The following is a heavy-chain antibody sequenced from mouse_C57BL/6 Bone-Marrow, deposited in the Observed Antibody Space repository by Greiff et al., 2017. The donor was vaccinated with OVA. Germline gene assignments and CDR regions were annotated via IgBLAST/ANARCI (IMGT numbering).Heavy chain of an antibody. D-gene: IGHD2-3*01. Sequence: VKLQQPGAELVMPGASVKLSCKASGYTFTSYWMHWVKQRPGQGLEWIGEIDPSDSYTNYNQKFKGKSTLTVDKSSSTAYMQLSSLTSEDSAVYYCARYDERFAYWGQGTLVTVSA. CDR2: IDPSDSYT. V-gene: IGHV1-69*01. J-gene: IGHJ3*01. CDR1: GYTFTSYW. CDR3: ARYDERFAY.